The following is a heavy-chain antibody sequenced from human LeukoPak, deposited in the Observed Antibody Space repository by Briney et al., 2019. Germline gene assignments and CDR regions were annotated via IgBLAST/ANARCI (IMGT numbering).Heavy chain of an antibody. CDR1: GYTFTGYY. V-gene: IGHV1-2*02. CDR3: ARSSGAYYYYMDV. J-gene: IGHJ6*03. Sequence: ASVKVSCKASGYTFTGYYMHWVRQAPGQGLEWMGWINPNSGGTTYTQNFQGRVTMTSDTSIGKTYMELDRLTSDDTAVYFCARSSGAYYYYMDVLGKESTATVS. CDR2: INPNSGGT. D-gene: IGHD6-25*01.